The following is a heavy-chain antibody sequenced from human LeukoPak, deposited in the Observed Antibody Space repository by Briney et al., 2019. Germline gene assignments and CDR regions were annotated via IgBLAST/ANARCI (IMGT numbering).Heavy chain of an antibody. D-gene: IGHD5-12*01. J-gene: IGHJ3*02. Sequence: GRSLRLSCAASGFTFSSYAMHWVRQAPGKGLEWVAVISYDGSSKYYADSVKGRFTISRDNSKNTLYLQMNSLRAEDTALYYCAREAGYEFAFDIWGQGTMVTVSS. CDR1: GFTFSSYA. V-gene: IGHV3-30*04. CDR2: ISYDGSSK. CDR3: AREAGYEFAFDI.